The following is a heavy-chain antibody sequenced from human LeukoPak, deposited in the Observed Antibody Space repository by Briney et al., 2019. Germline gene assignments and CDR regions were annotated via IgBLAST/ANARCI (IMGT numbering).Heavy chain of an antibody. J-gene: IGHJ4*02. Sequence: PGGSLRLSCAASGFTFSSYEMNWVRQAPGKGLEWVSFISSSGSSIYYADSVKGRFTISRDNAKNSLYLQINSLRAEDTAVYYCARAVRRDDYWGQGTLVTVSS. CDR3: ARAVRRDDY. V-gene: IGHV3-48*03. D-gene: IGHD6-19*01. CDR2: ISSSGSSI. CDR1: GFTFSSYE.